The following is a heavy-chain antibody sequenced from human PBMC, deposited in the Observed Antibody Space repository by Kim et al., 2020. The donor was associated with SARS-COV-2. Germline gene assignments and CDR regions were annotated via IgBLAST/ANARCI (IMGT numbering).Heavy chain of an antibody. J-gene: IGHJ4*02. CDR3: TTGSYDSSGYYYSHEDYFDY. Sequence: GGSLRLSCAASGFTFSNAWMSWVRQAPGKGLEWVGRIKSKTDGGTTDYAAPVKGRFTISRDDSKNTLYLQMNSLKTEDTAVYYCTTGSYDSSGYYYSHEDYFDYWGQGTLVTVSS. CDR1: GFTFSNAW. D-gene: IGHD3-22*01. CDR2: IKSKTDGGTT. V-gene: IGHV3-15*01.